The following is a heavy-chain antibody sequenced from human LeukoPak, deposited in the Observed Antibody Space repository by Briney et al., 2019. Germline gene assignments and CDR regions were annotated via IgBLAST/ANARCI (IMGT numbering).Heavy chain of an antibody. CDR2: IWYDGSNK. D-gene: IGHD5-24*01. CDR1: GFTFSSYG. CDR3: AKVRSGRDGYPFDI. J-gene: IGHJ3*02. V-gene: IGHV3-33*06. Sequence: GGSLRLSCAASGFTFSSYGMHWVRQAPGKGLEWVAVIWYDGSNKYYADSVKGRFSISRDNSKNTLYLQMNSLRAEDTAVYYCAKVRSGRDGYPFDIWGQGTMVTVSS.